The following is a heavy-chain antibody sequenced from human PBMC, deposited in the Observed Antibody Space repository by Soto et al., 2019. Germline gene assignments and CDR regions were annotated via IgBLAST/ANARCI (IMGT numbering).Heavy chain of an antibody. D-gene: IGHD7-27*01. Sequence: SETLSLTCTVSGGSISSGGYYWSWIRQHPGKGLEWIGYIYYSGSTYYNPSLKSRVTISVDTSKNQFSLKLSSVIAADTAVYYCARRPTSSWGAFDIWGQGTMVTVSS. V-gene: IGHV4-31*03. CDR2: IYYSGST. CDR1: GGSISSGGYY. CDR3: ARRPTSSWGAFDI. J-gene: IGHJ3*02.